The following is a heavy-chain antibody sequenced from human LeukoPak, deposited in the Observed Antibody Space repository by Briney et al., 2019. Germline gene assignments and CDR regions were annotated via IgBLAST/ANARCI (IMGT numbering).Heavy chain of an antibody. D-gene: IGHD3-10*01. CDR2: IKQDGSEK. CDR1: GFTLKIYL. CDR3: ARPANLWIDYYYYMDV. V-gene: IGHV3-7*01. J-gene: IGHJ6*03. Sequence: GGSLTLSCAASGFTLKIYLMICLPHAPEKALECVANIKQDGSEKYYVDSVKGRFTISRDNAKNLLYLQMNSVRAEDTAVYYCARPANLWIDYYYYMDVWGKGTTVTVSS.